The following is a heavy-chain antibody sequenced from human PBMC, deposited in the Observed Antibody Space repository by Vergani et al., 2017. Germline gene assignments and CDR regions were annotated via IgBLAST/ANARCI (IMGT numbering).Heavy chain of an antibody. D-gene: IGHD3-9*01. Sequence: QVQLVQSGAEVGKPGASVKISCKASGYTFPAYYIHWVRQAPEQGLEWVGVISPDGFSTFYAQKFQGRVTITRDTSTSTVYVEVTSLRSDDTAVYYCAREPPLTGFFDYWGQGTLVTVSS. CDR1: GYTFPAYY. CDR2: ISPDGFST. V-gene: IGHV1-46*03. CDR3: AREPPLTGFFDY. J-gene: IGHJ4*02.